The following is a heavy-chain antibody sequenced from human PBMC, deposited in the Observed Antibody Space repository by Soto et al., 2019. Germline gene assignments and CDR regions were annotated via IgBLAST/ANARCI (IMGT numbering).Heavy chain of an antibody. D-gene: IGHD3-3*01. CDR2: IIGNSEAT. V-gene: IGHV3-23*01. CDR3: AKDLRPDGRYDLDY. J-gene: IGHJ4*02. Sequence: PGGSLRLSCAAYGFNFNMYAMNWVRQAPGKGLEWVACIIGNSEATYYADSVKGRFTISRDNSNHILYLQLSSLRVEDTAIYYCAKDLRPDGRYDLDYWGQGTQVTVSS. CDR1: GFNFNMYA.